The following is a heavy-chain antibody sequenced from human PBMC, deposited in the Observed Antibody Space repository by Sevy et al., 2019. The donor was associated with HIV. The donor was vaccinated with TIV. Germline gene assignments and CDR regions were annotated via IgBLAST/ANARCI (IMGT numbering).Heavy chain of an antibody. V-gene: IGHV3-21*01. CDR2: ISSSSNYI. J-gene: IGHJ6*02. CDR1: GFTFSTYS. CDR3: ARDRKVEYSAYDGAGYYGMDV. D-gene: IGHD5-12*01. Sequence: GGSLRLSCADSGFTFSTYSMNWVRQGPGKGLEWVSSISSSSNYIYYADSVKGRFTVSRDNAKNSLYLQMNSLRAEDTAVYYCARDRKVEYSAYDGAGYYGMDVWGQGTTVTVSS.